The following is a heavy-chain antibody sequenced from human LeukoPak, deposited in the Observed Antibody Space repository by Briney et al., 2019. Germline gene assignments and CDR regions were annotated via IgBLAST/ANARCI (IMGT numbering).Heavy chain of an antibody. D-gene: IGHD6-6*01. J-gene: IGHJ4*02. CDR2: INPNSGGT. Sequence: ASVKVSCKASGYTFTGYYRHWVRQAPGQGLEWMGWINPNSGGTNYAQKFQGRVTMTRDTSISTAYMELSRLRSDDTAVYYCARARGLAARPPDYWGQGTLVTVSS. CDR3: ARARGLAARPPDY. CDR1: GYTFTGYY. V-gene: IGHV1-2*02.